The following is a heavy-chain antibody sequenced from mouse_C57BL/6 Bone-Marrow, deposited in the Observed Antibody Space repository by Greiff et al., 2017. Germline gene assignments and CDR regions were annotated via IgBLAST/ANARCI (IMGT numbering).Heavy chain of an antibody. D-gene: IGHD2-2*01. CDR3: ARGGYDVDY. J-gene: IGHJ2*01. V-gene: IGHV5-4*01. CDR2: ISDGGSYT. CDR1: GFTFSSYA. Sequence: EVHLVESGGGLVKPGGSLKLSCAASGFTFSSYAMSWVRQTPEKRLEWVATISDGGSYTYYPDNVKGRFTISRDNAKNNLYLQMSHLKSEDTAMYYFARGGYDVDYWGQGTTLTVSS.